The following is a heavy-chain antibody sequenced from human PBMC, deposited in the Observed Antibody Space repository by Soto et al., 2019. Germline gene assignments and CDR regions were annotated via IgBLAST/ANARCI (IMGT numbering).Heavy chain of an antibody. J-gene: IGHJ4*02. Sequence: EVQLLESGGGLVQPGGSRRLSCAASGFNFKTYAMSWVRQAPGRGLEWVSAISSSGSRTYYADSVKGRFTISRDNSKNARFLEMHSLRAEDTALYYCAKERREVVSGTGDSWGRGTLVTVSS. CDR2: ISSSGSRT. D-gene: IGHD6-19*01. V-gene: IGHV3-23*01. CDR1: GFNFKTYA. CDR3: AKERREVVSGTGDS.